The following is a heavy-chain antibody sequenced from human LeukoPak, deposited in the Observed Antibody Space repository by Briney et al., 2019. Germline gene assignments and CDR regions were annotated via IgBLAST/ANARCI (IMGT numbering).Heavy chain of an antibody. CDR1: GGSIISSNW. CDR3: ARVGEGAAATFDY. CDR2: IYHSGST. Sequence: SETLSLTCGVSGGSIISSNWWSWVRPPPGKGLEWIGEIYHSGSTNYNPSLKSRVTISVDTSKSQFSLELTSVTAADTALYYCARVGEGAAATFDYWGQGTLVTVSS. V-gene: IGHV4-4*02. D-gene: IGHD6-13*01. J-gene: IGHJ4*02.